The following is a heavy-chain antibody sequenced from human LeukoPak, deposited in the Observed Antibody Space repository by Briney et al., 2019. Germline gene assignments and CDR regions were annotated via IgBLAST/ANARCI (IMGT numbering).Heavy chain of an antibody. CDR2: INHSGST. CDR3: ARVRQQLVPAYFDY. J-gene: IGHJ4*02. D-gene: IGHD6-13*01. Sequence: PSETLSLTCAVYGGSFSGYYWSWIRQPPGKGLEGIGEINHSGSTNYNPSLTSQVTISVDTSKNQFSLKLSTVTAADTAVYYCARVRQQLVPAYFDYWGQGTLVTVSS. CDR1: GGSFSGYY. V-gene: IGHV4-34*01.